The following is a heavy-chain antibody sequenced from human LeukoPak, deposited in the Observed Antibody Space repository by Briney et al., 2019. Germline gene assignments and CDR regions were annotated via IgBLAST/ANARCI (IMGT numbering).Heavy chain of an antibody. J-gene: IGHJ3*02. CDR3: ARGDLHYHDSTRRGFDI. CDR1: GFTFSSYA. CDR2: ISYDGSNK. V-gene: IGHV3-30*04. D-gene: IGHD3-16*01. Sequence: PGGSLRLSCAASGFTFSSYAVHWVRQAPGKGLEWVALISYDGSNKCYADSVKGRFTISRDNSKNTLYLQMNSLRAEDTAVYYCARGDLHYHDSTRRGFDIWGQGTMVTVSS.